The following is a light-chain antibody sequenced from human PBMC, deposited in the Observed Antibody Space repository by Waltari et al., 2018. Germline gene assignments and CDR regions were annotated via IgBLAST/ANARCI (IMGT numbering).Light chain of an antibody. J-gene: IGKJ4*01. Sequence: DIVMTKTPPPLSVPAAQPASISPMSMHSLLHSDGKTYLYCYLQKPGQAPQLLIYEVSNRFSGVPDRFSGSGSGTDFTLKISRVEAEDVGVYYCMQSIQLPLTFGGGTKVEIK. CDR2: EVS. CDR3: MQSIQLPLT. V-gene: IGKV2D-29*01. CDR1: HSLLHSDGKTY.